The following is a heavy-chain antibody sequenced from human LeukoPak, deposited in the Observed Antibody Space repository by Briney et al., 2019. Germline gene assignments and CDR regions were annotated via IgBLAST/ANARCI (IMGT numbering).Heavy chain of an antibody. D-gene: IGHD2-15*01. CDR3: AKESPYCSGSNCRQYYFDY. CDR2: IRGGDGRT. CDR1: GFTFSSYA. Sequence: GGSLRLSCVGSGFTFSSYAMHWVRQAPGKGLEWVTSIRGGDGRTFYADSVKGRFAISRDNTENTVYLQMSSLRAEDTAVYYCAKESPYCSGSNCRQYYFDYWGQGTLVTVSS. J-gene: IGHJ4*02. V-gene: IGHV3-23*01.